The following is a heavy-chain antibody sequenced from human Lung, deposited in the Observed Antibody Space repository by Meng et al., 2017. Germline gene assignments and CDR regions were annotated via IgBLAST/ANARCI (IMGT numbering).Heavy chain of an antibody. Sequence: QLVGCGGGVVPPGKSLSAPWEASGFSFRSYGMHWVRQAPGKGLEWVAVIWNDGSNQYYADSVKGRFSISRDNSKNTLFLQMNSLRAEDTAMYFCARDERATQFEYWGQGTLVTVSS. J-gene: IGHJ4*02. CDR2: IWNDGSNQ. CDR3: ARDERATQFEY. V-gene: IGHV3-33*01. CDR1: GFSFRSYG.